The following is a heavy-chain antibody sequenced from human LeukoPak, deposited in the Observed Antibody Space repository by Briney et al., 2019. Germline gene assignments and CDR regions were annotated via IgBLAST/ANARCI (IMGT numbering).Heavy chain of an antibody. CDR1: GFTFSTYS. J-gene: IGHJ4*02. CDR3: ARPLRSSGYHCFDY. V-gene: IGHV3-48*01. CDR2: ITGSSSTI. Sequence: GGSLRLSCAASGFTFSTYSMNWVRQAPGKGLEWISYITGSSSTIYYADSVKGRFTISRDNAKNSLYLQMNSLRAEDTAVYYCARPLRSSGYHCFDYWGQGTLVTVS. D-gene: IGHD3-22*01.